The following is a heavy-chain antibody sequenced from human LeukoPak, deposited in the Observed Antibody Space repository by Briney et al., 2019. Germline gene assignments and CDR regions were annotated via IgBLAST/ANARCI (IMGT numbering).Heavy chain of an antibody. Sequence: SGTLSLTCAVSGGSISSSNWWSWVRQPPGKGLEWIGEIYHSGSTNYNPSLKSRVTISVDKSKNQFSLKLSSVTAADTAVYYCASLRRKYSYGLGDYWGQGTLVTVSS. CDR2: IYHSGST. J-gene: IGHJ4*02. V-gene: IGHV4-4*02. CDR3: ASLRRKYSYGLGDY. D-gene: IGHD5-18*01. CDR1: GGSISSSNW.